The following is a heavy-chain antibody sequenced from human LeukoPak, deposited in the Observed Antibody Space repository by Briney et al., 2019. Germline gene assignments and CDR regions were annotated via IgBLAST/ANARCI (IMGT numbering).Heavy chain of an antibody. J-gene: IGHJ5*02. Sequence: GRSLRLSCAASGFTFSSYGMHWVRQAPGKGLEWVAVISYDGSNKYYADSVKGRFTISRDNSKNTLYLQMNSLRAEDTAVYYCAKPSRSQQLVGDGSRNWFDPWGQGTLVTVSS. V-gene: IGHV3-30*18. CDR3: AKPSRSQQLVGDGSRNWFDP. CDR2: ISYDGSNK. CDR1: GFTFSSYG. D-gene: IGHD6-13*01.